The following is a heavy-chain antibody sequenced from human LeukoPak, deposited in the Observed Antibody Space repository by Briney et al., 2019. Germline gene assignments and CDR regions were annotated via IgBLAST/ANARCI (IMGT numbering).Heavy chain of an antibody. Sequence: SETLSLTCTVSGDSISSYYWSWIRQPPGKGLEWIGYIYYSGSTNYNPSLKSRVTISVDTSKNQFSLKLTSVTVADAAVYYCARYRLGWFDPWGQGTLVTVSS. CDR3: ARYRLGWFDP. V-gene: IGHV4-59*08. D-gene: IGHD6-25*01. CDR1: GDSISSYY. J-gene: IGHJ5*02. CDR2: IYYSGST.